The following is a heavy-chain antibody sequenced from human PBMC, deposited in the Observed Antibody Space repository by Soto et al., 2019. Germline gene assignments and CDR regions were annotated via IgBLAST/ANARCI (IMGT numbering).Heavy chain of an antibody. V-gene: IGHV3-43*01. CDR2: ISWDGGST. Sequence: GGSLRLSCAASGFTFDDYTMHWVRQAPGKGLEWVSLISWDGGSTYYADSVKGRFTISRDNSKNSLYLQMNSLRTEDTALYYCAKDIRSAYYYDSSGYTFDYWGQGTLVTVSS. CDR3: AKDIRSAYYYDSSGYTFDY. CDR1: GFTFDDYT. J-gene: IGHJ4*02. D-gene: IGHD3-22*01.